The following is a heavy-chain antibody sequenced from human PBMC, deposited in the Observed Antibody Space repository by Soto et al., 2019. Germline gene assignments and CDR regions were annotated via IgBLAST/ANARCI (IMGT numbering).Heavy chain of an antibody. CDR3: ARDANVDTAMVDY. J-gene: IGHJ4*02. D-gene: IGHD5-18*01. V-gene: IGHV3-21*01. CDR2: ISSSSSYI. Sequence: GGSLRLSCAASGFTFSSYSMNWVRQAPGKGLEWVSSISSSSSYIYYADSVKGRFTISRDNAKNSLYLQMNSLRAEDTAVYYCARDANVDTAMVDYWGQGTLVTVSS. CDR1: GFTFSSYS.